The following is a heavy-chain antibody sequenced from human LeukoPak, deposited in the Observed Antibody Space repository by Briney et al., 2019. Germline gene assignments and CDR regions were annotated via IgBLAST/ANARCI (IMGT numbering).Heavy chain of an antibody. CDR1: GGSISSYY. D-gene: IGHD6-6*01. V-gene: IGHV4-59*08. J-gene: IGHJ4*02. CDR3: ARHFRPARRGFDY. Sequence: SETLPLTCTVSGGSISSYYWSWIRQPPGKGLEWIGYIYYSGSTNYNPSLKSRVTISVDTSKNQFSLKLSSVTAADTAVYYCARHFRPARRGFDYRGQGTLVTVSS. CDR2: IYYSGST.